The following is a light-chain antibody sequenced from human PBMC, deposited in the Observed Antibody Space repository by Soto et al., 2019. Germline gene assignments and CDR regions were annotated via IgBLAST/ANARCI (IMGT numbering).Light chain of an antibody. CDR2: SNN. CDR3: AAWDDSLNGVV. CDR1: SSNIGSNT. Sequence: QSVLTQPPSASGTPGQRVTISCPGSSSNIGSNTVNWYQQLPGTAPKLLIYSNNKRPSGVPDRFSGSNSGTSASLAISGLQSEDEADYYCAAWDDSLNGVVFGGGTKVTVL. J-gene: IGLJ2*01. V-gene: IGLV1-44*01.